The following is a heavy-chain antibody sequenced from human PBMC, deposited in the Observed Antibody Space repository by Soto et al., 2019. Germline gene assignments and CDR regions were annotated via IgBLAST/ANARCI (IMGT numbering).Heavy chain of an antibody. CDR2: IWFDGTTK. J-gene: IGHJ6*02. CDR3: ARGPIIGSPGGRGVVDV. Sequence: QVQLVESGGGVVQPGESLKLSCAAPGFTFGTYAMDWVRQAPGTGLEWVAVIWFDGTTKYYIDSVKGRFTVSRDNSMHTLFLQMNSLRAEDTAVYYCARGPIIGSPGGRGVVDVWGQGTTVTVSS. D-gene: IGHD2-15*01. V-gene: IGHV3-33*01. CDR1: GFTFGTYA.